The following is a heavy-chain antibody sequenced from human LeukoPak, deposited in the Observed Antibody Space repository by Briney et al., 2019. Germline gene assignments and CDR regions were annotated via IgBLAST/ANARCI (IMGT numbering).Heavy chain of an antibody. CDR3: ARETVAKDRNHFDY. CDR2: IIPILGIA. Sequence: GASVKVSCKASGGTFSSYAISWVRQAPGQGLEWMGRIIPILGIANYAQKFQGRVTITADKSTSTAYMELSSLRSEDTAVYYCARETVAKDRNHFDYWGQGTLVTVSS. CDR1: GGTFSSYA. V-gene: IGHV1-69*04. J-gene: IGHJ4*02. D-gene: IGHD2-15*01.